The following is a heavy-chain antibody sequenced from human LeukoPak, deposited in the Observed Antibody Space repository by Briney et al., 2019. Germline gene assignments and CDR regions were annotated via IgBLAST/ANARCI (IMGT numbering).Heavy chain of an antibody. CDR3: ARVYEGTDYYDSSGYLDAFDT. D-gene: IGHD3-22*01. V-gene: IGHV3-48*03. J-gene: IGHJ3*02. CDR2: ISSSGSTI. CDR1: GFTFSSYE. Sequence: GGSLRLSCAASGFTFSSYEMNWVRQAPGKGLEWVSYISSSGSTIYYADSVKGRFTISRDNAKNSLYLQMNSLRAEDTAVYYCARVYEGTDYYDSSGYLDAFDTWGQGTMVTVSS.